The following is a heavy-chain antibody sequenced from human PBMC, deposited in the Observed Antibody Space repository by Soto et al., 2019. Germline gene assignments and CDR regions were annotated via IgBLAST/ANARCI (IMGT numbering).Heavy chain of an antibody. V-gene: IGHV3-23*01. CDR2: INAGGGST. Sequence: EVQILESGGGLVQPGGSLRLSCAASGFYFSNYAMSWVRQAPGKGLVWVSGINAGGGSTHDPESVRGRFTISRDNSNNTLFLQMNSLRAEDTAVYYCARDVGYDYGRYWYFDLWGRGTLVTVSS. D-gene: IGHD5-18*01. CDR1: GFYFSNYA. J-gene: IGHJ2*01. CDR3: ARDVGYDYGRYWYFDL.